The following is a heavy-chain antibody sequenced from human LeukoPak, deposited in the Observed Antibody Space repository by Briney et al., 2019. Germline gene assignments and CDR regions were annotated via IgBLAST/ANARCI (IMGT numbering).Heavy chain of an antibody. CDR1: GFTFSSYE. D-gene: IGHD1-26*01. V-gene: IGHV3-74*01. J-gene: IGHJ5*02. CDR2: INRDGYST. CDR3: ARVGLPLRFDP. Sequence: PGGPLRLSCAASGFTFSSYEMHWVRQAPGKGLVWVSRINRDGYSTTYADSVKGRFIISRDNAKNTLYLRMNSLGLEDTAVYYCARVGLPLRFDPWGQGTLVTVSS.